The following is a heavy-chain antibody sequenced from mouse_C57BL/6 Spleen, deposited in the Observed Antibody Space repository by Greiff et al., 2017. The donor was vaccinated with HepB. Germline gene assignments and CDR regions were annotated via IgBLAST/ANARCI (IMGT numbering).Heavy chain of an antibody. Sequence: QVQLQQPGAELVKPGASVKMSCKASGYTFTSYWITWVKQRPGQGLEWIGDIYPGSGSTNYNEKFKSKATLTVDTSSSTAYMQLSSLTSEDSAVYYCARSYGSSYRGYFDYWGQGTTRTVSS. CDR3: ARSYGSSYRGYFDY. D-gene: IGHD1-1*01. J-gene: IGHJ2*01. CDR1: GYTFTSYW. V-gene: IGHV1-55*01. CDR2: IYPGSGST.